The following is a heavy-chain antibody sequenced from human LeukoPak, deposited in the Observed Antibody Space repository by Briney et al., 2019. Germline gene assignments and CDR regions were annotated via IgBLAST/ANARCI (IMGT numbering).Heavy chain of an antibody. CDR2: IIPIFGTA. V-gene: IGHV1-69*13. CDR3: ARHAGYSSSWRYFDY. D-gene: IGHD6-13*01. J-gene: IGHJ4*02. CDR1: GGTFSSYA. Sequence: ASVKVSCKAFGGTFSSYAISWVRQAPGQGLEWMGGIIPIFGTANYAQKFQGRVTITADESTSTAYMELSSLRSEDTAVYYCARHAGYSSSWRYFDYWGQGTLVTVSS.